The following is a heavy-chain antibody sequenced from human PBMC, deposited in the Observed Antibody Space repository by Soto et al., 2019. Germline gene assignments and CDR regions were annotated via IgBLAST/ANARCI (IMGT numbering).Heavy chain of an antibody. CDR3: TTDSLFTQMLVRFDF. CDR1: GFTFSSYW. Sequence: GSLRLSCAASGFTFSSYWMHWVRQAPGKGLVWVSRINSDGSSTSYADSVKGRFTISRDNAKNTLYLQMNSLRAEDTAVYYCTTDSLFTQMLVRFDFWGLGTLVTVSS. D-gene: IGHD3-10*02. J-gene: IGHJ4*01. CDR2: INSDGSST. V-gene: IGHV3-74*01.